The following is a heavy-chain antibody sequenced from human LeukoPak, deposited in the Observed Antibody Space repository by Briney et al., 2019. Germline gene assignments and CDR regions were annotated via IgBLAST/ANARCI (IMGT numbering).Heavy chain of an antibody. J-gene: IGHJ6*02. CDR1: AFIFSGHW. V-gene: IGHV3-7*01. D-gene: IGHD5-12*01. CDR3: AKDRSGYDSDYYYYGMDV. CDR2: IKEDGSER. Sequence: PGGFLRLSCEGSAFIFSGHWMNWVRQTPGKGLEWVASIKEDGSERQYVDSVKGRFSISRDNAKNSLYLQMNSLRAEDTAVYYCAKDRSGYDSDYYYYGMDVWGQGTTVTVSS.